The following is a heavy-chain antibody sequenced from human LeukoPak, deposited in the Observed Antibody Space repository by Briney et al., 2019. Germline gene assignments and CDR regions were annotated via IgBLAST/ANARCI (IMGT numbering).Heavy chain of an antibody. CDR3: AKDFKAGYSSGWYDY. CDR1: GFTFSSYG. CDR2: ISYDGSNK. D-gene: IGHD6-19*01. V-gene: IGHV3-30*18. J-gene: IGHJ4*02. Sequence: GRSLRLSCAASGFTFSSYGMHWVRQAPGKGLEWVAVISYDGSNKYYADSVKGRFTISRDNPKNTLYLQMNSLRAEDTAVYYCAKDFKAGYSSGWYDYWGQGTLVTVSS.